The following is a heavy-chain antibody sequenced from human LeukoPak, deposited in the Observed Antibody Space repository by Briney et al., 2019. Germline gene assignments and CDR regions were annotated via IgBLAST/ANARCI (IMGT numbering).Heavy chain of an antibody. Sequence: ASVKVSFKASGYTFTIYYIHWVRQAPGQGLEWMGIINPGAGTTNYAQNFQGRVTITRDTSTSTVYMDLSSLTSEDTAVYYCARAGTAWDYGGPGTLVTVSS. CDR2: INPGAGTT. V-gene: IGHV1-46*01. D-gene: IGHD3-10*01. CDR3: ARAGTAWDY. J-gene: IGHJ4*02. CDR1: GYTFTIYY.